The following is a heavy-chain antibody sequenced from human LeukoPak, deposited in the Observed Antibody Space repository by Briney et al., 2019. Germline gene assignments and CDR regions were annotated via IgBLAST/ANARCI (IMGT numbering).Heavy chain of an antibody. CDR3: ARDGSFYAFDI. J-gene: IGHJ3*02. CDR2: IYYSGST. V-gene: IGHV4-30-4*01. Sequence: SETLSLTCTVSGGSISSGDYYWSWIRQPPGKGLEWIGYIYYSGSTYYNPSLKSRVTISVDTSKNQFSLKLSSVTAADTAVYYCARDGSFYAFDIWGQGTMVTVSS. D-gene: IGHD6-13*01. CDR1: GGSISSGDYY.